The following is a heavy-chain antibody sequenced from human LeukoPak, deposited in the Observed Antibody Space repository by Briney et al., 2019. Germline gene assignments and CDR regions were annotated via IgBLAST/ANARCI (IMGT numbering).Heavy chain of an antibody. J-gene: IGHJ4*02. Sequence: GASVKVSCKASGYTFTSYAMHWVRQAPGQRLEWMGWINAGNGNTKYSQEFQGRVTITRDTSASTAYMELSSLRSEDMAVYYCAREGYSGYGEGTYFDYWGQGTLVTVSS. V-gene: IGHV1-3*03. CDR3: AREGYSGYGEGTYFDY. CDR1: GYTFTSYA. CDR2: INAGNGNT. D-gene: IGHD5-12*01.